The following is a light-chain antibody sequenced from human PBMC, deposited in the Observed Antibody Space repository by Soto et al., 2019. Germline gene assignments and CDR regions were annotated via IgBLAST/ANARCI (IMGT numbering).Light chain of an antibody. V-gene: IGKV1-39*01. J-gene: IGKJ5*01. CDR3: QQSYSTPIT. Sequence: DIQMTQSPSSLSASVGDRVTITCRASQSISSYLNWYQQKPGKAPKLLICAASSLQSGVPSRFSGSGSGTDFTLTISSLQPEDFATYYCQQSYSTPITFGQGTRLEIK. CDR2: AAS. CDR1: QSISSY.